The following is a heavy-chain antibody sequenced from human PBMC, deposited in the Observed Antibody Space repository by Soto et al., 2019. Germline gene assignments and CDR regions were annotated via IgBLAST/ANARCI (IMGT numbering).Heavy chain of an antibody. CDR3: ARDRRGYSYGLDY. J-gene: IGHJ4*02. Sequence: QVQLQESGPGLVKPSETLSLTRTVSGGSVSSGSYYWSWIRQPPGKGLEWIGYIYYSGSTNYNPSLKSRVTISVDTSKNQFSLKLSSVTAADTAVYYCARDRRGYSYGLDYWGQGTLVTVSS. V-gene: IGHV4-61*01. CDR2: IYYSGST. D-gene: IGHD5-18*01. CDR1: GGSVSSGSYY.